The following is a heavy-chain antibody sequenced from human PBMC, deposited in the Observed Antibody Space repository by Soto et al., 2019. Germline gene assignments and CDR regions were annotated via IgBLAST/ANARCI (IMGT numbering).Heavy chain of an antibody. CDR3: ARDPGYSYAYRPGYYYYGMDV. V-gene: IGHV3-23*01. D-gene: IGHD5-18*01. CDR2: ITGSGGST. CDR1: GFTFSSYA. J-gene: IGHJ6*02. Sequence: GGSLRLSCAASGFTFSSYAMSWVRQAPGKGLEWVSAITGSGGSTYYADSVKGRFTISRDNAKNSLYLQMNSLRAEDTAVYYCARDPGYSYAYRPGYYYYGMDVWGQGTTVTVSS.